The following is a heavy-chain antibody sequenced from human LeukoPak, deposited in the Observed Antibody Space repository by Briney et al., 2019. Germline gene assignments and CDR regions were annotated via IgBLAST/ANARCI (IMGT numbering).Heavy chain of an antibody. CDR1: GFTFSRYA. J-gene: IGHJ4*02. V-gene: IGHV3-30*04. Sequence: PGGSLRLSCAASGFTFSRYAMHWVRQAPGKGLEWVAVISHDGSNKYYRDSVKGRFTLSRDNSKSTLSLQMNSLRAEDTAVFFCARGGRWIQLSSRSEYYFDYWGQGTLVTVSS. CDR2: ISHDGSNK. CDR3: ARGGRWIQLSSRSEYYFDY. D-gene: IGHD5-18*01.